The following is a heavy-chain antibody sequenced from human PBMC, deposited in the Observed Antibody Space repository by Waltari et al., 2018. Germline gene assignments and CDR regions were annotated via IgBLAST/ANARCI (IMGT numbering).Heavy chain of an antibody. Sequence: QVQLVQSGAEVKKPGSSVKVSCKASGGTFSSYAISWVRQAPGQGLEWMGEILPIFGTAHYAHKFQARVTITADESTSTAYMELSSLRSEDTAVYYCAPDILTGSDAFDIWGLGTMVTVSS. CDR3: APDILTGSDAFDI. V-gene: IGHV1-69*12. CDR1: GGTFSSYA. J-gene: IGHJ3*02. D-gene: IGHD3-9*01. CDR2: ILPIFGTA.